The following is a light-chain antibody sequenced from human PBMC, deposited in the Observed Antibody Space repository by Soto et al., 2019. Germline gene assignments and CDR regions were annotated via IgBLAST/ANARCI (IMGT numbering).Light chain of an antibody. J-gene: IGKJ5*01. V-gene: IGKV1-5*01. CDR1: QSISVW. CDR3: QQYAGPPTT. CDR2: DAS. Sequence: DIQMTQSPSTLSASVGDRVTITCRASQSISVWLAWYQQKPGKAPKLLIYDASSRATGIPDRFSGGGSGTDFTLTISRLEPEDFAVYFCQQYAGPPTTFGQGTRLEIK.